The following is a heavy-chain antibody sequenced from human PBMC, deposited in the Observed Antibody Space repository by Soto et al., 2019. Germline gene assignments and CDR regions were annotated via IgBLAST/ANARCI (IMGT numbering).Heavy chain of an antibody. CDR3: ATFGDRGDRDAFDI. CDR2: IDPSDSYT. J-gene: IGHJ3*02. Sequence: GESLKISCKGSGYSFTTYWISWVRQMPGKGLEWMGRIDPSDSYTNYSPSFQGHVTFSLDKSISTAYLQWNSLKASDTAMYYCATFGDRGDRDAFDIWGQGTIVTVSS. V-gene: IGHV5-10-1*01. D-gene: IGHD3-16*01. CDR1: GYSFTTYW.